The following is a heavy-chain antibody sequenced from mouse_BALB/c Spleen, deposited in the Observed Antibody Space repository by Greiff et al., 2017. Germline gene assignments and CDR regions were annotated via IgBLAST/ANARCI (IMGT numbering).Heavy chain of an antibody. CDR1: GYSFTSYW. V-gene: IGHV1-5*01. J-gene: IGHJ3*01. CDR3: TNYYGSSSWFAY. CDR2: IYPGNSDT. Sequence: VQLKQSGTVLARPGASVKMSCKASGYSFTSYWMHWVKQRPGQGLEWIGAIYPGNSDTSYNQKFKGKAKLTAVTSASTAYMELSSLTNEDSAVYYCTNYYGSSSWFAYWGQGTLVTVSA. D-gene: IGHD1-1*01.